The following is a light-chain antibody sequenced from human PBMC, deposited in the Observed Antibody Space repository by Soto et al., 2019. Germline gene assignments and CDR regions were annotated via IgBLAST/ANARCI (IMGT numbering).Light chain of an antibody. CDR1: KTSSSW. CDR2: MAA. Sequence: IQGSQWPSVVTESLVYRVIITCLLCKTSSSWLDWYVQKPGKAPKLLIYMAANLASEVPARFAGSGSGTDFTLTISRLQADDFATYYCKQDRRFSRTFGGGTRLEIK. J-gene: IGKJ5*01. V-gene: IGKV1-5*03. CDR3: KQDRRFSRT.